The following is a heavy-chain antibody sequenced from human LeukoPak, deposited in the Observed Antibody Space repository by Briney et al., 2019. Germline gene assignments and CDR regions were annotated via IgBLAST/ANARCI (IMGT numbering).Heavy chain of an antibody. CDR3: AREGYSSGWYPSHFDY. V-gene: IGHV3-11*01. CDR1: GFTFSDYY. Sequence: GGSLRLSCAASGFTFSDYYMSWIRQAPGKGLEWVSYISSSGSTIYYADSVKGRFTISRDNAKNSLYLQMNGLRAEDTAVYYCAREGYSSGWYPSHFDYWGQGTLVTVSS. CDR2: ISSSGSTI. D-gene: IGHD6-19*01. J-gene: IGHJ4*02.